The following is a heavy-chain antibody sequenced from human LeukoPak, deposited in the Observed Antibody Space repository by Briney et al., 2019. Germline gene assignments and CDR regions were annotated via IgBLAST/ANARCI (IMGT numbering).Heavy chain of an antibody. CDR2: ISYDGSNK. CDR3: AKDLEAGITGKAFDI. D-gene: IGHD1-20*01. J-gene: IGHJ3*02. V-gene: IGHV3-30-3*01. CDR1: GFTFSSYA. Sequence: GGSLRLSCAASGFTFSSYAMHWVRQAPGKGLEWVAVISYDGSNKYYADSVKGRFTISRDNSKNTLYLQMSSLRAEDTAVYYCAKDLEAGITGKAFDIWGQGTMVTVSS.